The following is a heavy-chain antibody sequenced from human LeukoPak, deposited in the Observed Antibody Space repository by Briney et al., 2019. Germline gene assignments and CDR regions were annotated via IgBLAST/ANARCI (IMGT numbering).Heavy chain of an antibody. CDR3: ARGYSGFNS. V-gene: IGHV3-7*04. D-gene: IGHD5-12*01. J-gene: IGHJ5*02. CDR2: IKPDGSEK. Sequence: GGSLRLSCVASGFTFSSYWMTWVRQAPGKGLEWVANIKPDGSEKDYVDSVKGRFSIPRDNAKNSLYLQMNSLRAEDTAVYYCARGYSGFNSWGQGTLVTVPS. CDR1: GFTFSSYW.